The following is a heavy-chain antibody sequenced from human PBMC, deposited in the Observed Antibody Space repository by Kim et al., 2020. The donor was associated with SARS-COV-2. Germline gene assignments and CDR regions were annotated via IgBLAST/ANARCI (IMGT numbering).Heavy chain of an antibody. CDR3: ARSYKITVGY. Sequence: GGSLRLSCAASGFTLSDYSMSWIRQAPGKGLEWISYITNSGTTIYYADSVKGRFTISRDNAKNPLYLQMNSLRAEDTAVYYCARSYKITVGYWGQGTLVT. CDR2: ITNSGTTI. J-gene: IGHJ4*02. V-gene: IGHV3-11*01. D-gene: IGHD3-16*01. CDR1: GFTLSDYS.